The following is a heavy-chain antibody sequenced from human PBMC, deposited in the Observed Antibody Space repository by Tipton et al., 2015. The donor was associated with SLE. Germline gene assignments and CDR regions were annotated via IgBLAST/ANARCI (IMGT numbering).Heavy chain of an antibody. CDR1: GYSISSGYY. J-gene: IGHJ4*02. V-gene: IGHV4-38-2*02. CDR3: ASGVEGGGFDY. Sequence: TLSLTCTVSGYSISSGYYWGWIRQPPGKGLEWIGSIYHSGSTYYNPSLKSQATISVDTSKNQFSLKLSSVTAADTAVYYCASGVEGGGFDYWGQGTLVTVSS. CDR2: IYHSGST. D-gene: IGHD1-1*01.